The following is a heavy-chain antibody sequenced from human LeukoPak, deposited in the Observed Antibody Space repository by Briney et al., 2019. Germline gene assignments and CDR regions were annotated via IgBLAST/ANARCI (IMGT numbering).Heavy chain of an antibody. Sequence: PGGSLRLSCAASGFTVSSNYMSWVRQAPGKGLEWVSAISGSGGSTYYADSVKGRFTISRDNSKNTLYLQMNSLRAEDTAVYYCAKEIAAGAYFQHWGQGTLVTVSS. CDR1: GFTVSSNY. D-gene: IGHD6-13*01. CDR3: AKEIAAGAYFQH. V-gene: IGHV3-23*01. J-gene: IGHJ1*01. CDR2: ISGSGGST.